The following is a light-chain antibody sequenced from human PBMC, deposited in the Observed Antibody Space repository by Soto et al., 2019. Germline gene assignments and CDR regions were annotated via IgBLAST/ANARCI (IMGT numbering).Light chain of an antibody. J-gene: IGLJ2*01. CDR2: NNN. CDR3: QSYDSSLSVV. V-gene: IGLV1-40*01. Sequence: QSVLTQPPSVSGAPGQRVTISCTGSSSNIGAGYDVHWYQHLPGTAPKLLIHNNNMRPSGVPDRFSGSKSGTSASLAITGLQAEDEADFYCQSYDSSLSVVFGGGTKLTVL. CDR1: SSNIGAGYD.